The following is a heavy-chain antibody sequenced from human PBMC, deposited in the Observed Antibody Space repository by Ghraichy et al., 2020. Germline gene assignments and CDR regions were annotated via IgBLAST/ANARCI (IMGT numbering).Heavy chain of an antibody. CDR2: VSYSDRT. V-gene: IGHV4-61*01. CDR3: GRDLGYCGGDCSSQIDI. D-gene: IGHD2-21*01. CDR1: DASVTTDTYY. J-gene: IGHJ4*01. Sequence: SETLSLTCTVSDASVTTDTYYWTWIRQPPGKALEWIGYVSYSDRTNYNPSLKSRVTISLDTSKKQFSLNLSSVTAADTAVYYCGRDLGYCGGDCSSQIDIWGHGTLVTVSS.